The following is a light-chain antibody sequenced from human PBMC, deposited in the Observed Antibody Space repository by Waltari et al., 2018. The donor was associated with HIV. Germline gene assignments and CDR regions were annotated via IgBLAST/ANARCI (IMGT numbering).Light chain of an antibody. CDR1: SSNIGAGYD. CDR3: QSYDNSLSGLV. V-gene: IGLV1-40*01. Sequence: QSVLTQPPSVSGAPGQRVSISCPGSSSNIGAGYDVHWYQQLPGTAPKLLIYRNNNRPSGVPDRCSGSKSGTSASLAITGLQPEDEADYYCQSYDNSLSGLVFGGGTKLTVL. CDR2: RNN. J-gene: IGLJ3*02.